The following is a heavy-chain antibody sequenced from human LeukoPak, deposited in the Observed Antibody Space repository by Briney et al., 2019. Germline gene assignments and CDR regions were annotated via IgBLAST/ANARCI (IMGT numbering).Heavy chain of an antibody. Sequence: GGSLRLSCAASGFTLSSYAMSWVRQAPGKGLEWVSAISGSGGSTYYADSVRGRFTISRDNSKNTLYLQMNSLRAEDTAVYCCAKGSYGDYYYGMDVWGQGTTVTVSS. CDR3: AKGSYGDYYYGMDV. D-gene: IGHD4-17*01. CDR1: GFTLSSYA. J-gene: IGHJ6*02. CDR2: ISGSGGST. V-gene: IGHV3-23*01.